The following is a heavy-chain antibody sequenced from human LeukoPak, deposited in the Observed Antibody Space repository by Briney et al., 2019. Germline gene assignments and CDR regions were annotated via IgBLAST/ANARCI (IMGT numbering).Heavy chain of an antibody. CDR1: GFTFSSYE. CDR2: ISSSGSTI. CDR3: AELGITMIGGV. V-gene: IGHV3-48*03. D-gene: IGHD3-10*02. J-gene: IGHJ6*04. Sequence: PGGSLRLSCAASGFTFSSYEMNWVRQAPGKGLEWVSYISSSGSTIYYAGSVKGRFTISRDNAKNSLYLQMNSLRAEVTAVYYCAELGITMIGGVWGKGTTVTISS.